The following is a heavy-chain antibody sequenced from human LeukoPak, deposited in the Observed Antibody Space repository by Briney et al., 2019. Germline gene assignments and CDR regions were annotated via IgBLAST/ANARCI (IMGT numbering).Heavy chain of an antibody. CDR3: ARGVRIAVAGNIDY. Sequence: GGSLRLSCAASGFTFSRSAMSWVRQAPGKGLEWVSGISGSGDTTSYADSVKGRFTISRDNSKNTLYLQVNSLRAEDTDVYYCARGVRIAVAGNIDYWGQGTLVTVSS. J-gene: IGHJ4*02. CDR1: GFTFSRSA. CDR2: ISGSGDTT. D-gene: IGHD6-19*01. V-gene: IGHV3-23*01.